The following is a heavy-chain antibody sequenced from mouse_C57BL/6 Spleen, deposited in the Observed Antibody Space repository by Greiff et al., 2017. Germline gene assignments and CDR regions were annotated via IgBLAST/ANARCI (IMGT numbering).Heavy chain of an antibody. J-gene: IGHJ2*01. CDR2: IYPGDGDT. D-gene: IGHD2-3*01. V-gene: IGHV1-80*01. Sequence: VQLQQSGAELVKPGASVKISCKASGYAFSSYWMNWVQQRPGKGLEWIGQIYPGDGDTNYHGKFKGKATLNADKSSSTAYMQLSSLTSEDSAVYFCARDDGYGYWGQGTTLTVSS. CDR1: GYAFSSYW. CDR3: ARDDGYGY.